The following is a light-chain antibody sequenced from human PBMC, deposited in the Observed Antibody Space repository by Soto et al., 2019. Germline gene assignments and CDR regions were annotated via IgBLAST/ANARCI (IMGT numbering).Light chain of an antibody. Sequence: DIQMTQSPSTLSASVGDRVIITCRASQSICSWLAWYQQKPGKAPNLLIYKASTLKSGVPSRFSGSGSGTEFTLTISSLQHEDLATYYCQQYDNDSWTFGQGTKVEIK. CDR3: QQYDNDSWT. V-gene: IGKV1-5*03. CDR2: KAS. CDR1: QSICSW. J-gene: IGKJ1*01.